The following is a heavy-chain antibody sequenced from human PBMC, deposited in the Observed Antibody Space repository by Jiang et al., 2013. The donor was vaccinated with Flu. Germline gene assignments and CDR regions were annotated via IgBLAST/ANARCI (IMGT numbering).Heavy chain of an antibody. CDR1: GGSISSYY. J-gene: IGHJ6*02. CDR3: ARLHYRYEYGMDV. Sequence: GSGLVKPSETLSLTCTVSGGSISSYYWSWIRQPPGKGLEWIGYIYYSGSTNYNPSLKSRVTISVDTSKNQFSLKLSSVTAADTAVYYCARLHYRYEYGMDVWGQGTTGHRLL. CDR2: IYYSGST. V-gene: IGHV4-59*01. D-gene: IGHD1-1*01.